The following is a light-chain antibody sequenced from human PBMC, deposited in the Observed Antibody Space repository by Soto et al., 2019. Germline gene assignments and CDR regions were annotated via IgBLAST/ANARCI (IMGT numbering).Light chain of an antibody. J-gene: IGKJ5*01. CDR1: QALSTW. CDR2: ATT. V-gene: IGKV1-12*01. Sequence: DIQMTQPPAPQSTSVGERVTITCMASQALSTWLAWYHQKPVQVPNLLIYATTSLQSGVPSRFSGSGSGTDFTLTISSLQPEDLGTYYCQQANSFPITFGQGTRLEV. CDR3: QQANSFPIT.